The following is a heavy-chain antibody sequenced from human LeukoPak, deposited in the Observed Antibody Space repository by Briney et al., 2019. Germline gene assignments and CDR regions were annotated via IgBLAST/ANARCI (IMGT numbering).Heavy chain of an antibody. CDR1: GFTFDDYA. CDR3: ARESIVGATFDD. V-gene: IGHV3-9*01. D-gene: IGHD1-26*01. Sequence: PGGSLRLSCAASGFTFDDYAMHWVRQVPGKGLEWVSGSWDSSSIGYADSVKGRFTISRDNAKNSLYLQLNSLRVEDTAVYYCARESIVGATFDDWGQGTLVTVSS. CDR2: SWDSSSI. J-gene: IGHJ4*02.